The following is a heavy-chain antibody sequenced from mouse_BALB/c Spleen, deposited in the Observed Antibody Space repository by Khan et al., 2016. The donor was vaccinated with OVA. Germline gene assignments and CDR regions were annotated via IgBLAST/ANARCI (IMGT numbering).Heavy chain of an antibody. V-gene: IGHV1-4*01. CDR2: IHPTSGST. Sequence: VQLLESGAELATPGASVTMSCKASGYTFTPYWMPWVQPRPGQGLEWIGYIHPTSGSTYYTPKFTDMATLTADKSSSTAYMQLSSLTSDDSAVYYWARDRIDYWGQGTTLTVSA. CDR1: GYTFTPYW. J-gene: IGHJ2*01. CDR3: ARDRIDY.